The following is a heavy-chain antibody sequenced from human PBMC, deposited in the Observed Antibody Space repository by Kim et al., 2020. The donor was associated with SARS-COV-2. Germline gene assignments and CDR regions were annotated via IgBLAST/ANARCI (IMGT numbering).Heavy chain of an antibody. CDR3: ARLGKVAVAGSYYYYGMDV. J-gene: IGHJ6*02. CDR2: IHSTGTT. Sequence: SETLSLTCSVSGGSISGYYWTWIRQAAGKGLEWIGRIHSTGTTIYNPSLNSRVTVSLDTSRRQFSLKLNSVTAADTAIYYCARLGKVAVAGSYYYYGMDVWGQGTTVTASS. V-gene: IGHV4-4*07. CDR1: GGSISGYY. D-gene: IGHD6-19*01.